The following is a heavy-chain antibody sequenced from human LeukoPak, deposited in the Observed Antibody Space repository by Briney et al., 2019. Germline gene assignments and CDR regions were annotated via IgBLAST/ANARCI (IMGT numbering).Heavy chain of an antibody. CDR3: ARDIRYYYDSSGYYNTQTDAFDI. D-gene: IGHD3-22*01. V-gene: IGHV1-2*04. Sequence: ASVKVSCEASGYTFTGYYMHWVRQAPGQGLEWMGWINPNSGGTNYAQKFQGWVTMTRDTSISTAYMELSRLRSDDTAVYYCARDIRYYYDSSGYYNTQTDAFDIWGQGTMVTVSS. J-gene: IGHJ3*02. CDR1: GYTFTGYY. CDR2: INPNSGGT.